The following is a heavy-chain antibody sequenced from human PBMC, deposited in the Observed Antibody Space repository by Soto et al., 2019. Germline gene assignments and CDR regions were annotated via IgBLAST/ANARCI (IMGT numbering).Heavy chain of an antibody. D-gene: IGHD6-6*01. V-gene: IGHV5-51*01. CDR2: IYPGDSDT. Sequence: GESLKISCRGSGYTFSDNWIGWVRQMPGKGLEWMGIIYPGDSDTRYSPSFQGQVTISADKSISTAYLQWSSLKTSDTAIYYCARRASSSAYFVYWGQGTLVTVSS. CDR1: GYTFSDNW. J-gene: IGHJ4*02. CDR3: ARRASSSAYFVY.